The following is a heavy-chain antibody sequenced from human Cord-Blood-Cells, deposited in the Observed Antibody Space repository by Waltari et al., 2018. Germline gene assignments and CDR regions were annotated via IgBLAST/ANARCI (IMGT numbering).Heavy chain of an antibody. D-gene: IGHD3-9*01. V-gene: IGHV1-69*01. Sequence: AEVKKPGSSVKVSCKASGGTFSSYAISWVRRAPGQGLEWMGGIIPIFGTANYAQKFQGRVTITADESTSTAYMELSSLRSEDTAVYYCARGGLYYDILTGYSSPYYYYGMDVWGQGTTVTVSS. J-gene: IGHJ6*02. CDR2: IIPIFGTA. CDR3: ARGGLYYDILTGYSSPYYYYGMDV. CDR1: GGTFSSYA.